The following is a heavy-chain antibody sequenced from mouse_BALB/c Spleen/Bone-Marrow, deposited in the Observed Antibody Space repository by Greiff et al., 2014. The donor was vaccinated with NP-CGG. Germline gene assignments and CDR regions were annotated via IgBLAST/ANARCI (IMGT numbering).Heavy chain of an antibody. CDR2: INPGSGGT. CDR3: ARGITTGYFDY. D-gene: IGHD1-1*01. J-gene: IGHJ2*01. V-gene: IGHV1-54*01. Sequence: QVQLQQSGAELVRPGTSVKVSCKASGYAFTNYLIEWVKQRPGQGLEWIGVINPGSGGTNYNEKFKGKATLTADKSSSNAYMQLSSLTSDDSAVYFCARGITTGYFDYRGQGTTLTVSS. CDR1: GYAFTNYL.